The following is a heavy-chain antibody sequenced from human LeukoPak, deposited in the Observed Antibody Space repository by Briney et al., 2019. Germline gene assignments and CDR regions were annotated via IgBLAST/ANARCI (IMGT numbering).Heavy chain of an antibody. Sequence: GGSLRLSCAASGFTFNSYSMHWVRQAPGKGLEWVALISYDESNKYYADSVKGRFTISRDNSKNTLYLQMNSLRGEDTAVYYCARDSAEGGFDYWGQGTLVPVSS. CDR3: ARDSAEGGFDY. CDR2: ISYDESNK. V-gene: IGHV3-30-3*01. CDR1: GFTFNSYS. J-gene: IGHJ4*02. D-gene: IGHD6-25*01.